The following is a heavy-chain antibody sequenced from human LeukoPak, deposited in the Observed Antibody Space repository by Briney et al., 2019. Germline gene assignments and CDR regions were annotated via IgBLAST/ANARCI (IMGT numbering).Heavy chain of an antibody. D-gene: IGHD2-8*01. Sequence: PGRSLRLSCAASGFTFTSYGMHWVRQAPGKGLEWVAFISFDGSIKYYGVSVKGRFTISTDSSKNTLYLNMNSLRTEDTAVYYCAIPHGVPHDDFVYWGQGLMVTVSS. J-gene: IGHJ4*02. CDR1: GFTFTSYG. CDR3: AIPHGVPHDDFVY. V-gene: IGHV3-30*03. CDR2: ISFDGSIK.